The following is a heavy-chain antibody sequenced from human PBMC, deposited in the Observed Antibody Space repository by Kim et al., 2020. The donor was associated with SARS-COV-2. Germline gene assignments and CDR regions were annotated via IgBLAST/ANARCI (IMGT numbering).Heavy chain of an antibody. V-gene: IGHV3-33*06. Sequence: GGSLRLSCAASGFTFSSYGMHWVRQAPGKGLEWVAVIWYDGSNKYYADSVKGRFTISRDNSKNTLYLQMNSLRAEDTAVYYCAKDLVLRYFDWVFSPYGMDVWGQGTTVTVS. CDR3: AKDLVLRYFDWVFSPYGMDV. D-gene: IGHD3-9*01. CDR1: GFTFSSYG. J-gene: IGHJ6*02. CDR2: IWYDGSNK.